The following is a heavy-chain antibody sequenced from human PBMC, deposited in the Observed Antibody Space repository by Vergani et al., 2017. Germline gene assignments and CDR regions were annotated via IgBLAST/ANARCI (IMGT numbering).Heavy chain of an antibody. CDR3: ARDLAVAGTSTYYYYGMDV. J-gene: IGHJ6*02. CDR2: INPSGGST. V-gene: IGHV1-46*01. CDR1: GYTFTSYY. D-gene: IGHD6-19*01. Sequence: QVQLVQSGAEVKKPGASVKVSCKASGYTFTSYYMHWVRQAPGQGLEWMGIINPSGGSTSYAQKFQGRVTMTRDTSTSTVYMELSSLRSEDTAVYYCARDLAVAGTSTYYYYGMDVWGQGTTVTVSS.